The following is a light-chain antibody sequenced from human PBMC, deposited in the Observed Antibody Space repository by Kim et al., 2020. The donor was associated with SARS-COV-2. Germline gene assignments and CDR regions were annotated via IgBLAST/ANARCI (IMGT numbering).Light chain of an antibody. V-gene: IGLV1-40*01. J-gene: IGLJ2*01. CDR2: GNS. Sequence: GKRVTISCAWSSSNIGAGYDVHWYQQLPGTAPKLLIYGNSNRPSGVPDRFSGSKSGTSASLAITGLQAEDEADYYCQSYDSSLSGVFGGGTQLTVL. CDR1: SSNIGAGYD. CDR3: QSYDSSLSGV.